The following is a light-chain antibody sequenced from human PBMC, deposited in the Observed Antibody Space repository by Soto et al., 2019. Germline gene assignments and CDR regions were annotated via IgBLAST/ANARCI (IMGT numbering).Light chain of an antibody. CDR2: ETS. J-gene: IGKJ1*01. Sequence: EIVLTQSPATLSLSPGEIATLSCRASQSVGSYLTWYQQKPGQAPRLLIYETSKRATGSPARFSGSESGTDFTLTIRILVPEDFAVYYCQQRCSWPRTFGQGTKVE. CDR3: QQRCSWPRT. V-gene: IGKV3-11*01. CDR1: QSVGSY.